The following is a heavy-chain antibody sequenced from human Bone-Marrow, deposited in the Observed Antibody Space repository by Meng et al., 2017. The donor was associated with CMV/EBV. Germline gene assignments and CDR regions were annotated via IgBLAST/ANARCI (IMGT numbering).Heavy chain of an antibody. CDR1: GFTFSSYS. V-gene: IGHV3-30*04. J-gene: IGHJ6*02. CDR3: ARGLGFWSGSCMDV. CDR2: ISYDGSNE. Sequence: GGSLRLSCAASGFTFSSYSMHWVRQAPGKGLEWVSVISYDGSNEYYADSVKGRFTISRDNSKNTLYLQMNSLRPEDTAVYYCARGLGFWSGSCMDVWGQGTTVTVSS. D-gene: IGHD3-3*01.